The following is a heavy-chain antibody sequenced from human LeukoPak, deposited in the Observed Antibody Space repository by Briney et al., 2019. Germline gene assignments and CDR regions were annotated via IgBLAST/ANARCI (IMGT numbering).Heavy chain of an antibody. J-gene: IGHJ4*02. Sequence: GESLKISCKGSGYSFTSYWIGWVRQMPGKGLEWMGIIYPADSDTRYSPSFQGQVTISADKSISTTYLQWSSLKASDTAMYYCARHSVGTGKPDYFDYWGQGTLVTVSS. V-gene: IGHV5-51*01. CDR1: GYSFTSYW. CDR2: IYPADSDT. CDR3: ARHSVGTGKPDYFDY. D-gene: IGHD1-26*01.